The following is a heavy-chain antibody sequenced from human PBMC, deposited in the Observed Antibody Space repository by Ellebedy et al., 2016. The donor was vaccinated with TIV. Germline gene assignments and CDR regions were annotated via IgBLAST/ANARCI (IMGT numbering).Heavy chain of an antibody. D-gene: IGHD4-17*01. CDR3: AKDTRPRAGDYRTGRAFDI. CDR1: GFSFSTFE. CDR2: IKQDGSEK. J-gene: IGHJ3*02. V-gene: IGHV3-7*03. Sequence: GGSLRLXXAASGFSFSTFEMSWVRQAPGKGLEWVANIKQDGSEKYYVDSVKGRFTISRDNAKNSLYLQMNSLRAEDTALYYCAKDTRPRAGDYRTGRAFDIWGQGTMVTVSS.